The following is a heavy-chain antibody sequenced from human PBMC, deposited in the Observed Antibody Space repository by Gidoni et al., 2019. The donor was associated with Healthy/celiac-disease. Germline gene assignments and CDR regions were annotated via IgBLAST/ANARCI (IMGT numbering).Heavy chain of an antibody. CDR3: ARHSTVVEDNWFDP. J-gene: IGHJ5*02. CDR1: GGSISSSSYY. Sequence: QLQLQESGPGLVKPSETLSLTCPVSGGSISSSSYYWGWLRQPPGKGLEWIGSIYYSGSTYYNPSLKSRVTISVDTSKNQFSLKLSSVTAADTAVYYCARHSTVVEDNWFDPWGQGTLVTVSS. D-gene: IGHD2-2*01. CDR2: IYYSGST. V-gene: IGHV4-39*01.